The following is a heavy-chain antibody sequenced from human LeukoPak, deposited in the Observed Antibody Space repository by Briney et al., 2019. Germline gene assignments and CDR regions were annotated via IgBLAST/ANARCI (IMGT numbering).Heavy chain of an antibody. CDR1: GYSFTGNY. CDR2: IYPRDGST. J-gene: IGHJ4*02. V-gene: IGHV1-46*01. CDR3: ARDQEAFDY. Sequence: ASVKVSCKASGYSFTGNYIHWVRQAPGQGLEWMGMIYPRDGSTSYAQKFQGRVTVTRDTSTSTVHMELSGLRSEDTAVYYCARDQEAFDYWGQGTLVTVSS.